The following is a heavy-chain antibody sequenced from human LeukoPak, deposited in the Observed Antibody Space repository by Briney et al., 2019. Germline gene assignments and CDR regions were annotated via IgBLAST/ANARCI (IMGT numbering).Heavy chain of an antibody. J-gene: IGHJ5*02. V-gene: IGHV5-10-1*01. CDR2: IGPRDSYT. CDR1: GYPFTSYW. Sequence: GESLKISFKGSGYPFTSYWISWVRQMPGKGLAWMGRIGPRDSYTNYSPSFQGHVTMSADKSISTAYLQWSSLKASDTAMYYGARLDPFDYSSSSCPDSNWFDPWGQGTLVTVSS. D-gene: IGHD2-2*01. CDR3: ARLDPFDYSSSSCPDSNWFDP.